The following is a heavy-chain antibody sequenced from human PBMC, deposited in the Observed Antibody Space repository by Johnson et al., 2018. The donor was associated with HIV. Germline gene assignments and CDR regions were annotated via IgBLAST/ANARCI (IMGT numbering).Heavy chain of an antibody. CDR2: ISWNSGSI. V-gene: IGHV3-9*01. J-gene: IGHJ3*02. Sequence: VQLVESGGGLVQPGRSLRLSCAASGFTFDDYAMHWVRQAPGKGLEWVSGISWNSGSIGYADSVKGRFTISRDNAKTSLYLQMNSLRAEDTAMYYCAKSESGWYPIRAFDIWGQGTMVSVSS. D-gene: IGHD6-19*01. CDR3: AKSESGWYPIRAFDI. CDR1: GFTFDDYA.